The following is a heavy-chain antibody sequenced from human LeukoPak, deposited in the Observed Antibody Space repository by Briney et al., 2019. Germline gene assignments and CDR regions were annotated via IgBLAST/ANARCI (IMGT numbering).Heavy chain of an antibody. V-gene: IGHV4-34*01. J-gene: IGHJ4*02. CDR2: INHSGST. CDR3: ARGPTTMTRAFDY. CDR1: GGSFSGYY. D-gene: IGHD4-17*01. Sequence: PSETLSLTCAVYGGSFSGYYWSWIRQPPGKGLEWIGEINHSGSTNYNPSLKSRVTISVDTSKNQFSLNLSSVTAADTAVYYCARGPTTMTRAFDYWGQGTLVTVSS.